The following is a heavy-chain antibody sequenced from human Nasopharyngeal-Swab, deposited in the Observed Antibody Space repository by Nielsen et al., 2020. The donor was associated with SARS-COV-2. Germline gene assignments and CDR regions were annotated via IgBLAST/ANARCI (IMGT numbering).Heavy chain of an antibody. CDR3: ARDGDILVVVAATLGFDF. CDR2: IIPSGGST. CDR1: GYKFTSYF. D-gene: IGHD2-15*01. V-gene: IGHV1-46*01. Sequence: ASVKVSCKTSGYKFTSYFIHWVRLAPGQGLEWMGVIIPSGGSTGYAQKFQGRVSMTSDTSTNTVYMELSSLKSEDTAVYYCARDGDILVVVAATLGFDFWGQGSQVTVSS. J-gene: IGHJ4*02.